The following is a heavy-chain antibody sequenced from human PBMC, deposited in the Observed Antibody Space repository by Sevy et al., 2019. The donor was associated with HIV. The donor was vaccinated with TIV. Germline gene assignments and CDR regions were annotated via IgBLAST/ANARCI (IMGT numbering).Heavy chain of an antibody. CDR3: GREGCTKPHDY. CDR1: GFTFSKYS. D-gene: IGHD2-8*01. Sequence: GGSLRLSCAASGFTFSKYSMSWVRQPPGKGLEWVSTLSFGCGEINYADSVKSRFTISRDNSKSSVYLQMNNLRPEDTAVYYSGREGCTKPHDYWGQGTLVTFSS. CDR2: LSFGCGEI. V-gene: IGHV3-23*01. J-gene: IGHJ4*02.